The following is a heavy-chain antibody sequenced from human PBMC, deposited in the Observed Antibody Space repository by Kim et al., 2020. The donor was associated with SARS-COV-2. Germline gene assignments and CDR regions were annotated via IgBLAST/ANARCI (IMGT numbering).Heavy chain of an antibody. CDR2: IGTAGDT. CDR1: GFTFSSYD. J-gene: IGHJ6*02. D-gene: IGHD3-22*01. Sequence: GGSLRLSCAASGFTFSSYDMHWVRQATGKGLEWVSAIGTAGDTYYPGSVKGRFTISRENAKNSLYLQMNSLRAGDTAVYYCARDLRYYYDSSGHYYYYGMDVWGQGTTVTVSS. CDR3: ARDLRYYYDSSGHYYYYGMDV. V-gene: IGHV3-13*01.